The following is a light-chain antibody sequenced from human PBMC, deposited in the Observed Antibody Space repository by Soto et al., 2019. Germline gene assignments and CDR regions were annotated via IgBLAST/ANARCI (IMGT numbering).Light chain of an antibody. V-gene: IGKV3-15*01. J-gene: IGKJ2*01. CDR2: GTS. CDR1: QNVGSN. Sequence: EIVMTQSPVTLSVSPGERAALSCRASQNVGSNFAWYQQRPGQAPRVLIYGTSTRATGVPARFSGSGSVTDFNLTISSLQSEDFAVYYCQQYNNWPYTFGQGTRLEIK. CDR3: QQYNNWPYT.